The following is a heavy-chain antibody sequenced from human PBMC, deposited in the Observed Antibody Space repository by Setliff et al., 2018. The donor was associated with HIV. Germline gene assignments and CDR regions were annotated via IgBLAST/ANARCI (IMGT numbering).Heavy chain of an antibody. J-gene: IGHJ6*02. D-gene: IGHD3-10*01. CDR1: GYTFTNYG. CDR2: ISAYNGNT. Sequence: ASVKVSCKASGYTFTNYGISWVRQAPGQGLEWMGWISAYNGNTNYAQKFHDRVTMTRDTSITTAYMELSSLTSEDTAVYYCARGKGVGGVIITGGLDVWGQGTTVTVSS. CDR3: ARGKGVGGVIITGGLDV. V-gene: IGHV1-18*01.